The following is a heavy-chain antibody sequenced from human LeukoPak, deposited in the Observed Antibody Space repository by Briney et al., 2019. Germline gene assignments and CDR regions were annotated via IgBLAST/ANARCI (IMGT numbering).Heavy chain of an antibody. CDR3: ARFGHQGVWTNYDFWSGYPDYFDY. J-gene: IGHJ4*02. Sequence: SETLSLTCAVYGGSFSGYYWSWIRQPPGKGLEWIGEINHSGSTNYNPSLKSRVTISEDTSKNQFSLKLSSVTAADTAVYYCARFGHQGVWTNYDFWSGYPDYFDYWGQGTLVTVSS. V-gene: IGHV4-34*01. CDR1: GGSFSGYY. D-gene: IGHD3-3*01. CDR2: INHSGST.